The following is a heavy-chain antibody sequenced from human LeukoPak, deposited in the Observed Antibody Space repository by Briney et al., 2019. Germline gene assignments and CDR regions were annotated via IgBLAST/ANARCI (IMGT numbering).Heavy chain of an antibody. V-gene: IGHV3-23*01. D-gene: IGHD3-10*01. J-gene: IGHJ4*02. CDR1: GFTFSNYA. CDR2: ISGSGDST. Sequence: GGSLRFSCAAYGFTFSNYAMSWVRQAPGKGLEWVSAISGSGDSTYYADSVKGRFTISRDTSGNTLYLQMNSLRAEDSAVYYCTTGIRGDWGQGTLVTVSS. CDR3: TTGIRGD.